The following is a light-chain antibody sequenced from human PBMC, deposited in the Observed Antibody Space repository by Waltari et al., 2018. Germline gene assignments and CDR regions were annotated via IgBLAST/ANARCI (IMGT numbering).Light chain of an antibody. CDR1: QGIGSN. Sequence: EKVMTQSPATLSVSPGEVVTLSCRASQGIGSNLAWYQYRPGQAPRLLISDASTRAYGIPSRFSGSWSGTEFTLTISGLQSDDCALYYCQQYNDWYSFGQGTKLEI. J-gene: IGKJ2*03. CDR3: QQYNDWYS. CDR2: DAS. V-gene: IGKV3-15*01.